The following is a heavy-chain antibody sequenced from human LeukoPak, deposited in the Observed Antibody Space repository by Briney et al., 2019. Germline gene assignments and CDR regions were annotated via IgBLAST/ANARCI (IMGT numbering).Heavy chain of an antibody. Sequence: SETLSLTCTVSGGSISSYYWSWIRQPPGKGLEWIGSIYYSGSTYYNPSLKSRVTISVDTSKNQFSLKLSSVTAADTAVYYCARHRDDYVWGSYRYNDYWGQGTLVTVSS. CDR1: GGSISSYY. V-gene: IGHV4-39*01. D-gene: IGHD3-16*02. CDR3: ARHRDDYVWGSYRYNDY. J-gene: IGHJ4*02. CDR2: IYYSGST.